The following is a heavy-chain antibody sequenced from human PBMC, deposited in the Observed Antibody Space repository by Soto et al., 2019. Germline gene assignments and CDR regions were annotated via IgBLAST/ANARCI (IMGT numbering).Heavy chain of an antibody. D-gene: IGHD2-15*01. CDR1: GFTFSRYW. CDR2: IHPDATEK. J-gene: IGHJ6*02. Sequence: DVQLVESGGGLVQPGGSLRLSCAASGFTFSRYWMSWVRQAPGKGLEWVANIHPDATEKYYVDSVKGRFTISRDNAKNSLYLQMNSLRAEDTAVYYCARGVRMVERDYYYGMDVWGQGTTVTVSS. V-gene: IGHV3-7*01. CDR3: ARGVRMVERDYYYGMDV.